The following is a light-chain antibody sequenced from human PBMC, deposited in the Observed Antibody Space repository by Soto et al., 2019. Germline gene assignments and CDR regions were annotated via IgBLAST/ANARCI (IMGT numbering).Light chain of an antibody. V-gene: IGKV1-5*01. CDR3: QQYNSYSRT. J-gene: IGKJ2*01. CDR1: QSISSW. CDR2: DAS. Sequence: DIQMTQSPSTLSASVGDRVTITCRASQSISSWMAWYQQKPGKAPKLLIYDASSLESGVPSRFSGSGSGTEFTLTISSLQPDDFAYYYCQQYNSYSRTFGQGTQLEIK.